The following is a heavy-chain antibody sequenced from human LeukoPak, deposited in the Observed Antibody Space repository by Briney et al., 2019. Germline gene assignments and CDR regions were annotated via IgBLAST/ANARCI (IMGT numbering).Heavy chain of an antibody. J-gene: IGHJ4*02. Sequence: GGSLRLSCAASGFTFSSYWMSWVRQAPGKGLEWVAHIKQDGSEKYYVDSVKGRCTISRDNAKNSLYLQMNSLRAEDTAVYYCARAHDYGDYWFDYWGQGTLVTVSS. CDR2: IKQDGSEK. CDR1: GFTFSSYW. D-gene: IGHD4-17*01. V-gene: IGHV3-7*01. CDR3: ARAHDYGDYWFDY.